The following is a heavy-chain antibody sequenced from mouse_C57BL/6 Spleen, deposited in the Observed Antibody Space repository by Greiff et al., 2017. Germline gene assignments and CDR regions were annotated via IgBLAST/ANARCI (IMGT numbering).Heavy chain of an antibody. D-gene: IGHD4-1*01. J-gene: IGHJ2*01. V-gene: IGHV5-12*01. Sequence: EVHLVESGGGLVQPGGSLKLSCAASGFTFSDYYMYWVRQTPEKRLEWVAYISNGGGSTYYPDTVKGRFTISRDNAKNTLYLQMSRLKSEDTAMYYCARTWGEDYFDYWGQGTTLTVSS. CDR3: ARTWGEDYFDY. CDR1: GFTFSDYY. CDR2: ISNGGGST.